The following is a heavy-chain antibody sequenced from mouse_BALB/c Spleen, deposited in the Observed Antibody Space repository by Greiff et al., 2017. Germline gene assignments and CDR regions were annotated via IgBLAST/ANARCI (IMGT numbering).Heavy chain of an antibody. D-gene: IGHD6-1*01. CDR1: GYSFTGYF. CDR3: ARGGSTTAGGLAY. CDR2: INPYNGDT. J-gene: IGHJ3*01. V-gene: IGHV1-20*02. Sequence: VQLQQSGPELVKPGASVKISCKASGYSFTGYFMNWVMQSHGKSLEWIGRINPYNGDTFYNQKFKGKATLTVDKSSSTAHMELRSLASEDSAVYYCARGGSTTAGGLAYWGQGTLVTVSA.